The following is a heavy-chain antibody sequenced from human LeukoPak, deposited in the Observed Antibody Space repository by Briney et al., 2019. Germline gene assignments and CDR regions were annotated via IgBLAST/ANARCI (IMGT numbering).Heavy chain of an antibody. V-gene: IGHV4-34*01. Sequence: SETLSLTCAVYGGSFSGYYWSWIRQPPGKGMEWIGRVSHTGSTDYNPSLRSRVIVSVDTSKDQFSLKLSSVTAADTAVYYCARVDGWAYSGYDAFAFLRAPWGQGTLVTVSS. CDR1: GGSFSGYY. CDR2: VSHTGST. CDR3: ARVDGWAYSGYDAFAFLRAP. J-gene: IGHJ5*02. D-gene: IGHD5-12*01.